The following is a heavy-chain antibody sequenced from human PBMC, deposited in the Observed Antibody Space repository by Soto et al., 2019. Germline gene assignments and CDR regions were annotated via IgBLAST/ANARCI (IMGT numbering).Heavy chain of an antibody. CDR2: INHSGST. J-gene: IGHJ5*02. Sequence: SETLSLTCAVYGGSFIGYYWSWIRQPPGKGLEWIGEINHSGSTNYNPSLKSRVTISVDTSKNQFSLKLSSVTAADTAVYYCARAYRYSYGRNWFDPWGQGTLVTVSS. V-gene: IGHV4-34*01. CDR3: ARAYRYSYGRNWFDP. CDR1: GGSFIGYY. D-gene: IGHD5-18*01.